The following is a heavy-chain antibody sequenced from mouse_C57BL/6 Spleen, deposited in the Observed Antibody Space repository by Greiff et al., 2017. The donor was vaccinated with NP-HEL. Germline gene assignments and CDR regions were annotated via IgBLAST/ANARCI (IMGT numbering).Heavy chain of an antibody. CDR3: ARDGYYGFDY. CDR1: GFTFSDYG. CDR2: ISSGSSTI. D-gene: IGHD2-3*01. J-gene: IGHJ2*01. V-gene: IGHV5-17*01. Sequence: EVQLMESGGGLVKPGGSLKLSCAASGFTFSDYGMHWVRQAPEKGLEWVAYISSGSSTIYYADTVKGRFTISRDNAKNTLFLQMTSLRSEDTAMYYCARDGYYGFDYWGQGTTLTVSS.